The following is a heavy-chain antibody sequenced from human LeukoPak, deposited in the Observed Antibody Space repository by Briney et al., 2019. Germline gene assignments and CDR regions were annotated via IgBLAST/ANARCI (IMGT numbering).Heavy chain of an antibody. CDR1: GGSISSGDYY. CDR2: IYYSGST. V-gene: IGHV4-61*08. J-gene: IGHJ6*02. Sequence: SETLSLTCTVSGGSISSGDYYWSWIRQPPGKGLEWIGYIYYSGSTNYNPSLKSRVTISVGTSKNQFSLKLSSVTAADTAVYYCARDNWNYGSSMDVWGQGTTVTVSS. D-gene: IGHD1-7*01. CDR3: ARDNWNYGSSMDV.